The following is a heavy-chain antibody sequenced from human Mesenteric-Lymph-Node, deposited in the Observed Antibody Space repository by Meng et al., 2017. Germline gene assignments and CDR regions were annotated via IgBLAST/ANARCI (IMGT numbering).Heavy chain of an antibody. CDR1: GGSISSGGFY. D-gene: IGHD4-17*01. CDR3: VRTNYGDYNWFDP. V-gene: IGHV4-31*03. J-gene: IGHJ5*02. CDR2: IYYSGST. Sequence: QGQLPRPGPGLVKPSQTPSLTCTVSGGSISSGGFYWSWIRQHPGKGLEWIGYIYYSGSTYYNPSLRSRVAISIDTSKNQFSLKLTSVTAADTAVYFCVRTNYGDYNWFDPWGQGTLVTVSS.